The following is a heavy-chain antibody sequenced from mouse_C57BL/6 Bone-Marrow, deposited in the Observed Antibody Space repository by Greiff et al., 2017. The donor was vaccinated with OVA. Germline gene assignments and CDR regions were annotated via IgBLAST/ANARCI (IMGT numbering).Heavy chain of an antibody. CDR3: ARYDYYGSSYWYFDV. J-gene: IGHJ1*03. V-gene: IGHV1-9*01. CDR1: GNTFTGYW. CDR2: ILPGSGST. D-gene: IGHD1-1*01. Sequence: VQLQQSGAELMKPGDSVKLSCKATGNTFTGYWIEWVKQRPGHGLEWIGEILPGSGSTNYNEKFKGKATFTADTSSNTAYMQLSSLTTDDSDIYYCARYDYYGSSYWYFDVWGTGTTVTVSS.